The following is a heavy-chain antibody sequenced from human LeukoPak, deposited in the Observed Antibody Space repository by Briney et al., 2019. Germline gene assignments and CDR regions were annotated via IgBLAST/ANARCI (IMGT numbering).Heavy chain of an antibody. D-gene: IGHD3-10*01. J-gene: IGHJ6*03. Sequence: GGSLRLSCAASGFTFSSYSMNWVRQAPGKGLEWVSSISSSSSYIYYADSVKGRFTISRDNAKNSLYLQMNSLRAEDTAVYYCARVSGGYYYMDVWGKGTTVTVSS. CDR2: ISSSSSYI. CDR1: GFTFSSYS. V-gene: IGHV3-21*01. CDR3: ARVSGGYYYMDV.